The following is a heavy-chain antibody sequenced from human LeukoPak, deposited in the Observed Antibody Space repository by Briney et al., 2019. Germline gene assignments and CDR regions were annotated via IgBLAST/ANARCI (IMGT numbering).Heavy chain of an antibody. J-gene: IGHJ5*02. Sequence: ASVKVSCKTSGYTFINFYIHWVRQAPGQGPEWMGWISPQNGDTDYADNFQGRVTMTGDTSITTVYMELRRLKSDDSAVYYCARGDIVIVPGANWFDPWGQGTLVTVSS. CDR2: ISPQNGDT. CDR3: ARGDIVIVPGANWFDP. CDR1: GYTFINFY. V-gene: IGHV1-2*02. D-gene: IGHD2-2*01.